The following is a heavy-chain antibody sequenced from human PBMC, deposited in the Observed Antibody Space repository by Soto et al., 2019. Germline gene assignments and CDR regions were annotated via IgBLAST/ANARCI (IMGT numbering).Heavy chain of an antibody. CDR2: ISYDGSNK. CDR3: AREHDSGRYYLEFDDDFDY. Sequence: QVQLVESGGGVVQPGMSLRLSCAASGFTFSIYAMHWVRQAPGKGLVWVAVISYDGSNKYYADSVKGRFTISRDNSKKTLYLQLNSLRADDTAVYYCAREHDSGRYYLEFDDDFDYWDQGTLVTVSS. J-gene: IGHJ4*02. D-gene: IGHD1-26*01. V-gene: IGHV3-30-3*01. CDR1: GFTFSIYA.